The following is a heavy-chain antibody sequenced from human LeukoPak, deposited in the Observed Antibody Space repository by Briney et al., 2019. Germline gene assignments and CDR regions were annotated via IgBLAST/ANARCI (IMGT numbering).Heavy chain of an antibody. CDR1: GGTFSSYA. D-gene: IGHD3-22*01. J-gene: IGHJ4*02. CDR2: IIPIFGTA. Sequence: SVKVSCKASGGTFSSYAISWVRQAPGQGLEWTGRIIPIFGTANYAQKFQGRVTITTDESTSTAYMELSSLRSEDTAVYYCARDTPHIYYDSSGYYFDYWGQGTLVTVSS. CDR3: ARDTPHIYYDSSGYYFDY. V-gene: IGHV1-69*05.